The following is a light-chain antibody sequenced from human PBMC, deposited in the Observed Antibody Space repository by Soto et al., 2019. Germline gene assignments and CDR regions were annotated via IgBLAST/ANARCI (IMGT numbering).Light chain of an antibody. J-gene: IGLJ1*01. Sequence: SVLTQPASVSGSPGQSITISCTGTSSDVGSYNLVSWYQQHPGKAPKLMIYEVSKRPSGVSNRFSGSKSGNTASLTISGLPAEDEADYYCCSYAGSSTYVFGTGTKSPS. CDR3: CSYAGSSTYV. CDR2: EVS. CDR1: SSDVGSYNL. V-gene: IGLV2-23*02.